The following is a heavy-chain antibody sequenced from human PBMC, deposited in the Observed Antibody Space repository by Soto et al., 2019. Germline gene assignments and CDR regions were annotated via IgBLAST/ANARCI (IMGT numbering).Heavy chain of an antibody. D-gene: IGHD2-2*02. V-gene: IGHV3-21*01. CDR3: ARDDCSSTRCYTGGTGYYYGMDV. CDR2: ISSSSSYI. J-gene: IGHJ6*02. Sequence: XVCLTLSSAACGFSFRSYSMNWVRQAPGKGLEWVSSISSSSSYIYYADSVKGRFTISRDNAKNSLYLQMNSLRAEDTAVYYCARDDCSSTRCYTGGTGYYYGMDVWGQGPTVTVSS. CDR1: GFSFRSYS.